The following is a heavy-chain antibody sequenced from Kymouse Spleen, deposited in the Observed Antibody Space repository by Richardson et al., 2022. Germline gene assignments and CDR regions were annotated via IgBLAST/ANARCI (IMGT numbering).Heavy chain of an antibody. V-gene: IGHV4-34*01. CDR3: ARARYSSSWSPYYFDY. CDR1: GGSFSGYY. CDR2: INHSGST. Sequence: QVQLQQWGAGLLKPSETLSLTCAVYGGSFSGYYWSWIRQPPGKGLEWIGEINHSGSTNYNPSLKSRVTISVDTSKNQFSLKLSSVTAADTAVYYCARARYSSSWSPYYFDYWGQGTLVTVSS. D-gene: IGHD6-13*01. J-gene: IGHJ4*02.